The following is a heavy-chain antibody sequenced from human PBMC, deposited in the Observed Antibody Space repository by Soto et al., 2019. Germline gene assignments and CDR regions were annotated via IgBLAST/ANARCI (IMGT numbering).Heavy chain of an antibody. CDR1: GFTFSNYW. D-gene: IGHD3-9*01. J-gene: IGHJ4*02. CDR3: ATRPHKSRNTGYLAVFDF. CDR2: IKQDGSEK. V-gene: IGHV3-7*01. Sequence: EVQLVESGGGLVQPGGSLRLSCTASGFTFSNYWMSWVRQAPGKGLEWVANIKQDGSEKYHVDSVNGRFTISRDNAKNSLHMQMNSLRAEDTAIYYCATRPHKSRNTGYLAVFDFWGQGTQVTVSS.